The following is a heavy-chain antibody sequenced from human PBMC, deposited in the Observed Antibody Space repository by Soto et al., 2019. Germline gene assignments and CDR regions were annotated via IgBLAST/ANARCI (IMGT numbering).Heavy chain of an antibody. J-gene: IGHJ4*02. D-gene: IGHD5-12*01. CDR3: GKIKAKWLSPGYFDY. CDR2: FSYNSESV. Sequence: EVQLVESGGGLVQPGRSLRLSCAASGFTFDDYAMHWIRQVPGKGLEWFSGFSYNSESVAYADSVKGRFTISRDNTQNSLYLQLNSLRPEDTPLYYCGKIKAKWLSPGYFDYWGQGTLVTVSS. CDR1: GFTFDDYA. V-gene: IGHV3-9*01.